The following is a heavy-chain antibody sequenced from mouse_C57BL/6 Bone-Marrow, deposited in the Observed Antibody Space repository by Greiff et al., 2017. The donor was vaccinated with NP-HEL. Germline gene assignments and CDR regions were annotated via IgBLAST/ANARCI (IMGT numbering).Heavy chain of an antibody. Sequence: QVQLQQSGAELARPGASVKLSCKASGYTFTSYGISWVKQRTGQGLEWIGEIYPRSGNTYYNEKFKGKATLNVDKSSSTAYMQLSSLTSEDSAVYYCARSGRLRRGYFDVWGTGTTVTVSS. CDR2: IYPRSGNT. CDR3: ARSGRLRRGYFDV. V-gene: IGHV1-81*01. D-gene: IGHD2-4*01. CDR1: GYTFTSYG. J-gene: IGHJ1*03.